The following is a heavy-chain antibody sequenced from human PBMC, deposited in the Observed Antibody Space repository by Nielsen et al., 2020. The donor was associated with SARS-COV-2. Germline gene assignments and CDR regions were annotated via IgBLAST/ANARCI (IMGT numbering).Heavy chain of an antibody. V-gene: IGHV3-23*01. Sequence: GESLKISCAASGFTFSRYAMSWVRQAPGKGLEWVSAISGSGGSTYYADSVKGRFTISRDNSKNTLYLQMNSLRAEDTAVYYCAKGAYSSGWYGYWGQGTLVTVSS. J-gene: IGHJ4*02. CDR3: AKGAYSSGWYGY. CDR1: GFTFSRYA. CDR2: ISGSGGST. D-gene: IGHD6-19*01.